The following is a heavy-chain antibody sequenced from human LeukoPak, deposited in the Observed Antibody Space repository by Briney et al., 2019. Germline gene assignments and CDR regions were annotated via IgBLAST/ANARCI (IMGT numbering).Heavy chain of an antibody. Sequence: GGSLRLSCAASGVTVSSNYMSWVRQAPGKGLEWVSVIYSGGSTYYADSVKGRFTISRDNSKNTLYLQMNSLRAEDTAVYYCARSTAAIPGIDYYYMDVWGKGTTVTVSS. CDR1: GVTVSSNY. CDR2: IYSGGST. D-gene: IGHD2-2*02. CDR3: ARSTAAIPGIDYYYMDV. V-gene: IGHV3-66*02. J-gene: IGHJ6*03.